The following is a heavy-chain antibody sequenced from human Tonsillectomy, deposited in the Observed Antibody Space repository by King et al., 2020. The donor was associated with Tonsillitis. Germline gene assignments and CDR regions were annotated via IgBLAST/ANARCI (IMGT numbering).Heavy chain of an antibody. CDR1: GFTFSTYM. D-gene: IGHD3-10*01. V-gene: IGHV3-23*04. J-gene: IGHJ4*02. CDR2: SSGSGGST. CDR3: AKDLLRGDY. Sequence: VQLVESGGGLVQPGGSLRLSCAASGFTFSTYMMTWVRQAPGKGLEWVSASSGSGGSTYYAGSVKGRFTISRDNYKNTLSMQMNSLRAEDTAVYYCAKDLLRGDYWGQGTLVTVSS.